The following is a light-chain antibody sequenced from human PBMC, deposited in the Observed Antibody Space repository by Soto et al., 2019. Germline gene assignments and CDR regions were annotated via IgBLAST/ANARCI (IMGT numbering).Light chain of an antibody. CDR3: SSYTSSSTLYV. V-gene: IGLV2-14*01. Sequence: QSALTQPASVSGSPVQSITISCTGTSSEVGGYNYVSWYQQHPGTAPKLMIYDVSNRPSGVSNRFSGSKSGNTASLTISGLQAEDEADYYCSSYTSSSTLYVFGTGTKVTVL. CDR1: SSEVGGYNY. CDR2: DVS. J-gene: IGLJ1*01.